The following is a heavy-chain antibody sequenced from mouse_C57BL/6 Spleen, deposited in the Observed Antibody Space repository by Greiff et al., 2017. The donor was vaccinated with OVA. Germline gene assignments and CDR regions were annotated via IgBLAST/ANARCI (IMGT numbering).Heavy chain of an antibody. CDR1: GYTFTSYW. CDR3: ARGGGSSFYFDY. V-gene: IGHV1-52*01. D-gene: IGHD1-1*01. Sequence: QVQLQQPGAELVRPGSSVKLSCKASGYTFTSYWMHWVKQRPIQGLEWIGKIDPSDSETHYNQKFKDKATLTVDKSSSTAYMQLSSLTSEDSAVYYCARGGGSSFYFDYWGQGTTLTVSS. J-gene: IGHJ2*01. CDR2: IDPSDSET.